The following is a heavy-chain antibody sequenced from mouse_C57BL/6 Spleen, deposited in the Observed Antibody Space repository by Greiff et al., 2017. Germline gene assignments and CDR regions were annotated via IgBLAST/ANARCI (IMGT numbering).Heavy chain of an antibody. V-gene: IGHV1-72*01. CDR1: GYTFTSYW. CDR2: IDPNSGGT. J-gene: IGHJ4*01. CDR3: ARSSMITTHAMDY. D-gene: IGHD2-4*01. Sequence: VKLKQPGAELVKPGASVKLSCKASGYTFTSYWMHWVKQRPGRGLEWIGRIDPNSGGTKYNEKFKSKATLTVDKPSSTAYMQLSSLTSEDSAVYYGARSSMITTHAMDYWGQGTSGTVAS.